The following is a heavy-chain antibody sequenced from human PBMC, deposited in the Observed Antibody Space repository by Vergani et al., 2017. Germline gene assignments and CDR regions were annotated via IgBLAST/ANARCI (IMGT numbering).Heavy chain of an antibody. J-gene: IGHJ6*02. CDR2: IIPIFGTA. Sequence: QVQLVQSGAEVKKPGSSVKVSCKASGGTFSSYAISWVRQAPGQGLEWMGRIIPIFGTANYAQKFQGRVTITADESTSTAYMELSSLRSEDTAVYYCARGAVDIVATTPNYYYYYGMDFWGQGTTVTVSS. D-gene: IGHD5-12*01. CDR3: ARGAVDIVATTPNYYYYYGMDF. CDR1: GGTFSSYA. V-gene: IGHV1-69*18.